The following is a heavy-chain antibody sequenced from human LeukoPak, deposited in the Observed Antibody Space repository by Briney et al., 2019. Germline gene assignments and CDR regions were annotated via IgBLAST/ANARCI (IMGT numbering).Heavy chain of an antibody. CDR2: IYSGGSR. CDR1: GFTFSTSG. CDR3: ARRGVAGTEYYFDY. Sequence: GGSLRLSCATSGFTFSTSGVTWVRQAPGKGLEWVSVIYSGGSRYYTDSVRGRFTISRDISKNTLYLQMNSLRVEDTAVYFCARRGVAGTEYYFDYWGQGTLVTVSS. V-gene: IGHV3-23*03. D-gene: IGHD6-19*01. J-gene: IGHJ4*02.